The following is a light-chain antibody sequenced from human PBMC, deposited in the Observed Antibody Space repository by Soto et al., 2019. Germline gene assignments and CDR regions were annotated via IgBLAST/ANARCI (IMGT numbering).Light chain of an antibody. Sequence: ESLLTQSPGTLSLSPGERATLSCRASQTVNSRHLNWYQHKPGQAPRLLIYGASIRAAGIPDRFSGSRSGADVSLTITRLEPEDYAVYYCQQFDGSRPAFTFGQGTKLEI. CDR3: QQFDGSRPAFT. V-gene: IGKV3-20*01. CDR1: QTVNSRH. J-gene: IGKJ2*01. CDR2: GAS.